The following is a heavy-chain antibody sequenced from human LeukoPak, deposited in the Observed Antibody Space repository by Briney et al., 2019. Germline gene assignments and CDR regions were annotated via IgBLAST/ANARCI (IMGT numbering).Heavy chain of an antibody. J-gene: IGHJ4*02. CDR1: GFTFTSYD. V-gene: IGHV3-23*01. CDR2: ISGNSGNT. D-gene: IGHD2-8*01. CDR3: ARDRACTNDICHGDFDY. Sequence: GGSLRLSCAASGFTFTSYDVSWVRQAPGKGLEWVSRISGNSGNTYYAESVQGRFTISRDNSKNTLYLEMNSLRAEDTALYYCARDRACTNDICHGDFDYWGQGALVTVSS.